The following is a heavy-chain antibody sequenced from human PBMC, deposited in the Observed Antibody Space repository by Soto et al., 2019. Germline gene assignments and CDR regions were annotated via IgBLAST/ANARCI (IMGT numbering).Heavy chain of an antibody. J-gene: IGHJ4*02. CDR2: ISYDGSNK. V-gene: IGHV3-30*18. CDR1: GFTFSSYG. CDR3: AKDITGGGSGNVH. D-gene: IGHD2-15*01. Sequence: ESGGGVVQPGRSLRLSCAASGFTFSSYGMHWVRQAPGKGLEWVAVISYDGSNKYYADPVKGRFTISRDNSKNTLYLQMNSLRAEDTAVYYCAKDITGGGSGNVHWGQGTLVTVSS.